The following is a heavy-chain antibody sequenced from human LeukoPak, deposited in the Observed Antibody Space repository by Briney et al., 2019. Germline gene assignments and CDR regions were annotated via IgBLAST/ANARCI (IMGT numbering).Heavy chain of an antibody. V-gene: IGHV3-30*18. CDR2: ISYDGSNK. D-gene: IGHD2-2*01. Sequence: GGSLRLSCAASGFTFSSYGMHWVRQAPGKGLEWVAVISYDGSNKYYADSVKGRFTISRDNSKDTLYLQLNSLRAEDTAVYYCAKDGTNCSSTSCLDYWGQGTLVTVSS. J-gene: IGHJ4*02. CDR3: AKDGTNCSSTSCLDY. CDR1: GFTFSSYG.